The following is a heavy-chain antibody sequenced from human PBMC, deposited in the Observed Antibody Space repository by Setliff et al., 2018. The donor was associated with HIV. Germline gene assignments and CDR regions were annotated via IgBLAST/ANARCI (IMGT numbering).Heavy chain of an antibody. D-gene: IGHD2-8*01. V-gene: IGHV4-30-2*01. CDR2: VYQSGST. CDR1: GGSITSGIYS. J-gene: IGHJ5*02. Sequence: KSSETLSLTCTVSGGSITSGIYSWSWIRQPPGKGLEWIGYVYQSGSTYYKPSLKSRVTMSVDRSKNQFSLKIDSVTAADTAVYFCAGANGANGGPGWLGPWGQGILVTVSS. CDR3: AGANGANGGPGWLGP.